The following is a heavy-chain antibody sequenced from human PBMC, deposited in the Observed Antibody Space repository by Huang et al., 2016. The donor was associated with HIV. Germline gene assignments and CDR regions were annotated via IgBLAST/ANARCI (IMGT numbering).Heavy chain of an antibody. D-gene: IGHD4-17*01. Sequence: QVHLVQSGAEVKKPGASVKVSCKASGYTFTNYDLNCGRQAPGRGLEWMGWMNPNTGNTGFSHSCQDRVTMTRKTSITTAYMELTSLTSEDTAVYYCARSAYGDLDYWGLGTLVIVSS. CDR2: MNPNTGNT. CDR3: ARSAYGDLDY. CDR1: GYTFTNYD. J-gene: IGHJ4*02. V-gene: IGHV1-8*02.